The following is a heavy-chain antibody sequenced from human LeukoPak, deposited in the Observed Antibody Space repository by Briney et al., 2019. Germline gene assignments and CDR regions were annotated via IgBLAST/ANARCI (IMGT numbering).Heavy chain of an antibody. D-gene: IGHD6-13*01. CDR3: AKDSQQQLLPSDY. Sequence: GGSLRLSCAASGFTFSSYGMHWVRQAPGKGLEWVAVISYDGSNKYYADSVKGRFTISRDNSKNTLYLQMNSLGAEDTAVYYCAKDSQQQLLPSDYWGQGTLVTVSS. CDR2: ISYDGSNK. V-gene: IGHV3-30*18. J-gene: IGHJ4*02. CDR1: GFTFSSYG.